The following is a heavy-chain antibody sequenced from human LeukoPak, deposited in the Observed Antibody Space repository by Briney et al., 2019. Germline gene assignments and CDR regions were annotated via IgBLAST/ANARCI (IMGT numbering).Heavy chain of an antibody. CDR1: GFTFSSYA. CDR2: IRYDGINK. J-gene: IGHJ4*02. Sequence: PGGSLRLSCAASGFTFSSYAMHWVRQAPGKGLEWVASIRYDGINKYYADSVKGRFTISSDNSKNTLYLQMNSLRAEDTAVYYCAKDGNRYSSSWYRGLYYFDYWGQGTLVTVSS. CDR3: AKDGNRYSSSWYRGLYYFDY. D-gene: IGHD6-13*01. V-gene: IGHV3-30*02.